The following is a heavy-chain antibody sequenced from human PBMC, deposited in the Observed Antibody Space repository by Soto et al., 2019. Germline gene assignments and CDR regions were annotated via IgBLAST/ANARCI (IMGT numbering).Heavy chain of an antibody. CDR2: ISYDGINK. J-gene: IGHJ4*02. CDR3: ARDQNPSGTYQGIFDS. CDR1: GFTFSNYA. V-gene: IGHV3-30-3*01. D-gene: IGHD1-26*01. Sequence: QVQLVESGGGVVQPGRSLRLSCAASGFTFSNYAIHWVRQAPGKGLEWVAVISYDGINKYYADSVKGRFSIFRDNSKNTVYLPMNILKAEETAVYYCARDQNPSGTYQGIFDSWGQGTLVTVSS.